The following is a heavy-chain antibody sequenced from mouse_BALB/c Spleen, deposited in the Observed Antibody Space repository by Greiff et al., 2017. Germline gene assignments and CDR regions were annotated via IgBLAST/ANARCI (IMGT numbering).Heavy chain of an antibody. Sequence: EVKLVESGGGLVKPGGSLKLSCAASGFTFSSYAMSWVRQSPEKRLEWVAEISSGGSYTYYPDTVTGRFTISRDNAKNTLYLEMSSLRSEDTAMYYCAREGGSGYGAMDYWGQGTSVTVSS. CDR3: AREGGSGYGAMDY. V-gene: IGHV5-9-4*01. CDR2: ISSGGSYT. J-gene: IGHJ4*01. D-gene: IGHD3-1*01. CDR1: GFTFSSYA.